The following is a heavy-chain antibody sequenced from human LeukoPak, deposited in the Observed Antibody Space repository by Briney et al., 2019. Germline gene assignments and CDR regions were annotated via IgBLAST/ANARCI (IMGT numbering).Heavy chain of an antibody. D-gene: IGHD2-2*01. V-gene: IGHV3-30*04. J-gene: IGHJ6*02. CDR3: AKVVVPAASYYYYYGMDV. Sequence: GGSLRLSCAASGFTFSSYAMHWVRQAPGKGLEWVAVISYDGSDKYYADSVKGRFTISRDDSKNTLYLQMNSLRAEDTAVYYCAKVVVPAASYYYYYGMDVWGQGTTVTVSS. CDR1: GFTFSSYA. CDR2: ISYDGSDK.